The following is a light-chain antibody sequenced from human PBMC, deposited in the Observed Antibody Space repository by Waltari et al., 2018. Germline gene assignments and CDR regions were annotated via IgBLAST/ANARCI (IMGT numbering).Light chain of an antibody. J-gene: IGKJ2*01. Sequence: DIQMTQSPSSLSASVADRVTITCRASQNIVNYLNWHQQKPGKAPNLLIFGASNLLSGVPSRFSGSGSGTDFTLTISSLQPGDFATYYCQQSYSTPYTFGQGTKVEIK. CDR3: QQSYSTPYT. CDR2: GAS. CDR1: QNIVNY. V-gene: IGKV1-39*01.